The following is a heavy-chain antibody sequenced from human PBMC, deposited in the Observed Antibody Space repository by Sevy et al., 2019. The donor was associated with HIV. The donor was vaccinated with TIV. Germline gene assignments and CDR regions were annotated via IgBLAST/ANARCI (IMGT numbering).Heavy chain of an antibody. CDR2: INKDGSQK. Sequence: GGSLRLSCAASGATFSNYWMTWVRQGPGKGLEWVANINKDGSQKYYVDSVKGRFTISRDNADNSLYLQMNSLRAEDTAVYYCARGRHMDVWGKGITVTVSS. J-gene: IGHJ6*04. CDR3: ARGRHMDV. CDR1: GATFSNYW. V-gene: IGHV3-7*03.